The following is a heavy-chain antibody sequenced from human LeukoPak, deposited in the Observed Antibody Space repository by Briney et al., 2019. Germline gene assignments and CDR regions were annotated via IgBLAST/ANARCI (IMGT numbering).Heavy chain of an antibody. CDR3: ARAVPRDYYDSSGYRGGAFDI. CDR2: INHSGSA. J-gene: IGHJ3*02. Sequence: SETLSLTCAVYGGSFSGYYWSWIRQPPGKGLEWIGEINHSGSANYNPSLKSRVTISVDTSKNQFSLKLSSVTAADTAVYYCARAVPRDYYDSSGYRGGAFDIWGQGTMVTVSS. D-gene: IGHD3-22*01. CDR1: GGSFSGYY. V-gene: IGHV4-34*01.